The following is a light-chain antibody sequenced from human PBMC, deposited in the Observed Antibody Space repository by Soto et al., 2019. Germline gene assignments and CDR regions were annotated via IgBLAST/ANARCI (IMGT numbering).Light chain of an antibody. CDR3: QQYGGSPPYT. CDR1: QSVSSIY. V-gene: IGKV3-20*01. CDR2: LAS. J-gene: IGKJ2*01. Sequence: EIVLTQSPGTLSLSPGERATLSCRASQSVSSIYLAWYQQKPGQAPRLLIYLASSRATGIPDRFSGSGSGTDFPLTISRLEPEDFAVYYCQQYGGSPPYTFGQGTKLEIK.